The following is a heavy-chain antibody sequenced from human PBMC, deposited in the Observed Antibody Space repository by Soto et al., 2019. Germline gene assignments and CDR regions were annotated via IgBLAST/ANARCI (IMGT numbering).Heavy chain of an antibody. CDR3: ARGGSGSLNWFDP. Sequence: PSETLSLTCTVSGGSISSYYWSWIRQPPGKGLEWIGYIYYSGSTNYDPSLKSRVTISVDTSKNQFSLKLSSVTAADTAVYYCARGGSGSLNWFDPWGQGTLVTVSS. V-gene: IGHV4-59*08. CDR2: IYYSGST. J-gene: IGHJ5*02. D-gene: IGHD3-10*01. CDR1: GGSISSYY.